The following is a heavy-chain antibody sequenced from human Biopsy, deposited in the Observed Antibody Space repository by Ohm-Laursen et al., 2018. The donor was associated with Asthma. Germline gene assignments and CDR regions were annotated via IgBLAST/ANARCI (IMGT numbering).Heavy chain of an antibody. CDR1: GFTFRNFG. CDR3: VRWRSGYPDHYSDF. J-gene: IGHJ4*02. Sequence: SLRLSCAASGFTFRNFGMHWVRQAPGKGLEWVALISSDVREWYADSVKGRFTISRDNSKNTLDLQMTSLRGDDTAVYSCVRWRSGYPDHYSDFWGLGTLVTVSS. V-gene: IGHV3-30*03. D-gene: IGHD2-21*01. CDR2: ISSDVRE.